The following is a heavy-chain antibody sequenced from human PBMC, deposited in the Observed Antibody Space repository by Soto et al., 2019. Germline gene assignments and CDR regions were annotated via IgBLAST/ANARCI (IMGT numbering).Heavy chain of an antibody. CDR1: GGTFVRHV. CDR3: ATPACAATWCSPSHNLDH. D-gene: IGHD2-2*01. Sequence: QVQLVQSGAEVKKPESSVKVSCKTSGGTFVRHVISWVRQAPGQGPEWMGKINPLSGIPNYAQKFQDRVTFTADTDSSTAYMELSSLRSVDTAVYYCATPACAATWCSPSHNLDHWGQGTLVIFSS. V-gene: IGHV1-69*09. CDR2: INPLSGIP. J-gene: IGHJ4*02.